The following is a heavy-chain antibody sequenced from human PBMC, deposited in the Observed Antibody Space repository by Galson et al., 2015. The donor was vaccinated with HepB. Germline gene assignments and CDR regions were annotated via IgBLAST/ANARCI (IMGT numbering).Heavy chain of an antibody. V-gene: IGHV3-30*04. D-gene: IGHD6-19*01. J-gene: IGHJ4*02. CDR1: GFTFRSYA. Sequence: SLRLSCAASGFTFRSYAIHWVRQAPGKGLEWVAVTSFGGSDKYYADSVKGRFTISRDNSKNTVYLQMNSLRTEDTAVYYCARELDLYSSGWYAPRGFFDYWGQGPLVTVSS. CDR2: TSFGGSDK. CDR3: ARELDLYSSGWYAPRGFFDY.